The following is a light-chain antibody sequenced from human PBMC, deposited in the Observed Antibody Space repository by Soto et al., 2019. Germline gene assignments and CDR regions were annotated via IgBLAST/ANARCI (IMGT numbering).Light chain of an antibody. CDR1: QGINTW. J-gene: IGKJ1*01. CDR3: QQSYTFPWT. Sequence: DIQVTQSPSSVSASVGDRVTITCRASQGINTWLTWYQQKPGKAPKLLISAASNLQSGVPSRFSGSGSGTDFTLTISSLQPEDFATYYGQQSYTFPWTFGQGTKVEMK. CDR2: AAS. V-gene: IGKV1D-12*01.